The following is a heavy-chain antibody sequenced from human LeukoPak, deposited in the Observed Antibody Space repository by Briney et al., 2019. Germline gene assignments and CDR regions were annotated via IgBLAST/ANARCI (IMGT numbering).Heavy chain of an antibody. CDR1: GFTFDDYA. D-gene: IGHD3-16*01. Sequence: TGGSLRLSCATSGFTFDDYAMHWVRQAPGKGLEWVSLISVDGRSTYYADSVKGRFTISRDNSKNSLYLQMNSLRTEDTALYYCAERGGGHRDYYYYGMDVWGQGTTVTVSS. J-gene: IGHJ6*02. CDR3: AERGGGHRDYYYYGMDV. V-gene: IGHV3-43*02. CDR2: ISVDGRST.